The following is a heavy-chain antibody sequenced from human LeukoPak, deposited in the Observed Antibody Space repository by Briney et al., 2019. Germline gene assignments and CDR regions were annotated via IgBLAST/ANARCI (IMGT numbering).Heavy chain of an antibody. Sequence: SETLSLACAVYGGSFSGYYWSWIRQPPGKGLEWIGEINHSGSTNYNPSLKSRVTISVDTSKNQFSLKLNSVTAADTAVYYCARHSWYYFDYWGQGTLVTVSS. CDR3: ARHSWYYFDY. CDR2: INHSGST. CDR1: GGSFSGYY. J-gene: IGHJ4*02. D-gene: IGHD6-13*01. V-gene: IGHV4-34*01.